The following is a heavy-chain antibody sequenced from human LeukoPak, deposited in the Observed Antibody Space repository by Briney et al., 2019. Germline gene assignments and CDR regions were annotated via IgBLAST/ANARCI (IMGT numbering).Heavy chain of an antibody. J-gene: IGHJ4*02. CDR2: IRYDGRNK. CDR3: AKGGSNNWSFDN. V-gene: IGHV3-30*02. CDR1: ELTFSNYG. D-gene: IGHD1-1*01. Sequence: PGGSLRLSCAAAELTFSNYGMHWVRQAPGKGLQWVAYIRYDGRNKYSADSVKGRFTIYRDNSKSTLYLQMNSLRPEDTAVYYCAKGGSNNWSFDNWGQGTLVTVSS.